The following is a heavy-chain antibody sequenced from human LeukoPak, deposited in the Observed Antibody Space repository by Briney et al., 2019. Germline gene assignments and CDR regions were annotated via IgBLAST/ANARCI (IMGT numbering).Heavy chain of an antibody. CDR2: FDPEDGGT. CDR1: GYTLTDLS. CDR3: AKEGYGGNRQFDY. Sequence: ASVKVSCKVSGYTLTDLSMHWVRQAPGQGLERMGGFDPEDGGTIYAQKFQGRVTMTEDTSTDTAYMELRSLRSEDTAVYYCAKEGYGGNRQFDYWGQGTLVTVSS. V-gene: IGHV1-24*01. J-gene: IGHJ4*02. D-gene: IGHD4-23*01.